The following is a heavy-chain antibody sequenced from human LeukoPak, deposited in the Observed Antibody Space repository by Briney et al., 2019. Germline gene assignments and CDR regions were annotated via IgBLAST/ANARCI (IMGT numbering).Heavy chain of an antibody. D-gene: IGHD6-13*01. Sequence: ASVKVSCKASGYTFTSYDINWVRQATGQGLEWMGWINPNSGGTNYAQKFQGWVTMTRDTSISTAYMELSRLRSDDTAVYYCARGSNVLQQLVFDAFDIWGQGTMVTVSS. V-gene: IGHV1-2*04. CDR3: ARGSNVLQQLVFDAFDI. CDR2: INPNSGGT. CDR1: GYTFTSYD. J-gene: IGHJ3*02.